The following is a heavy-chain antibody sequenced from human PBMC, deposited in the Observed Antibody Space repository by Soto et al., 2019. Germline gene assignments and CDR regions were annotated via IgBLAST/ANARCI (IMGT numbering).Heavy chain of an antibody. CDR1: GFTFSGYG. Sequence: GGSLRLSCAGSGFTFSGYGIHWVRQAPGKGLEWVALISYDGGNEKYTESVKDRFTISRDDSHNVAYLQMSSLRTEDTAMYYCAKDRYSGTYPTDFDYWGQGSRVTVSS. CDR2: ISYDGGNE. V-gene: IGHV3-30*18. J-gene: IGHJ4*02. D-gene: IGHD1-26*01. CDR3: AKDRYSGTYPTDFDY.